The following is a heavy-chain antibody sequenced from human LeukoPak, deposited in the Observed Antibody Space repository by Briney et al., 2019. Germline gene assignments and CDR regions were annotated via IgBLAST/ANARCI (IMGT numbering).Heavy chain of an antibody. J-gene: IGHJ4*02. CDR1: GFTFGDYA. V-gene: IGHV3-49*04. CDR2: IRSKAYGGTT. CDR3: TREVDDYGRYYFDY. Sequence: GGSLRLSCTASGFTFGDYAMSWVRQAAGKGLEWVGFIRSKAYGGTTEYAASVKGRFTISRDDSKSIAYPQMNSLKTEDTAVYYCTREVDDYGRYYFDYWGQGTLVTVSS. D-gene: IGHD4-17*01.